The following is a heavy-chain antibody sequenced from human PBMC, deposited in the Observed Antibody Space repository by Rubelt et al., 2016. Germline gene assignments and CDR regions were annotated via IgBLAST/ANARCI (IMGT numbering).Heavy chain of an antibody. V-gene: IGHV3-23*04. CDR1: GFTFNPVW. Sequence: EVQLVESGGGLVKPGESLRLSRAASGFTFNPVWMSWVRQAPGKGLEWVSGISGSGGSTYYTDSVKGRFTMSRDNSKNTLYVQMNSLRAEDTAIYYCAKDRYIGSALSGAFDIWGQGTMVTVSS. CDR2: ISGSGGST. CDR3: AKDRYIGSALSGAFDI. J-gene: IGHJ3*02. D-gene: IGHD1-26*01.